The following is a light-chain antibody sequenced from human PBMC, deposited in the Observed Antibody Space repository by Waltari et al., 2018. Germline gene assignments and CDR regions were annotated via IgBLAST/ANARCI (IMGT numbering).Light chain of an antibody. CDR2: DNI. Sequence: QSVLTHPLSVAGAPGQTGTISCTGRSSNIGAVSPVHRHQHLPETAPKVPIHDNINRPSGVPDRFSGSTSGASASLAITGLQAGDEADYYCQSYDNNLNAWVFGGGTKLTVL. CDR3: QSYDNNLNAWV. V-gene: IGLV1-40*01. J-gene: IGLJ3*02. CDR1: SSNIGAVSP.